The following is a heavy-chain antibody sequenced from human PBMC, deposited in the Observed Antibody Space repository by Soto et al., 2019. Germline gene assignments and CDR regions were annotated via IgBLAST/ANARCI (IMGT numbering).Heavy chain of an antibody. CDR1: GGSISSYY. CDR3: ARDMGELPFDAFDI. V-gene: IGHV4-59*01. Sequence: PSETLSLTCIVSGGSISSYYWSWIRQPPGKGLEWIGYIYYSGSTSYNPSLESRVTISVDTSKNQFSLKLSSVTAADTAVYYCARDMGELPFDAFDIWGQGTMVTVSS. D-gene: IGHD1-26*01. J-gene: IGHJ3*02. CDR2: IYYSGST.